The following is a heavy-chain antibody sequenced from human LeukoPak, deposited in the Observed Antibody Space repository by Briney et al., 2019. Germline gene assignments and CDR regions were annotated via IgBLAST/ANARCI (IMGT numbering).Heavy chain of an antibody. Sequence: SVKVSCKASGGTFSSYAISWVRQAPGQGLEWMGGIIPIFGTANYAQKFQGRVTITADESTSTAYMELSSLRSEDTAVYYCTRDLTGHDAFDIWGQGTMVTVSS. J-gene: IGHJ3*02. D-gene: IGHD7-27*01. V-gene: IGHV1-69*01. CDR3: TRDLTGHDAFDI. CDR2: IIPIFGTA. CDR1: GGTFSSYA.